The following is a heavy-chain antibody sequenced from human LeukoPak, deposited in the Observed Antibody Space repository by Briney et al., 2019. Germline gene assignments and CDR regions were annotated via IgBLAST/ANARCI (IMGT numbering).Heavy chain of an antibody. V-gene: IGHV4-39*01. J-gene: IGHJ4*02. CDR1: GVSICISTSY. Sequence: KTPQTLSLTCTLSGVSICISTSYWGWIRHPPGKGREWIGSIYFSGTTYYNPSRKNRVTLSTDTTKTPFSLKLSSLTAADTAVYYSSRQYCSGGSCRFDYWGQGTLVTVSS. CDR3: SRQYCSGGSCRFDY. D-gene: IGHD2-15*01. CDR2: IYFSGTT.